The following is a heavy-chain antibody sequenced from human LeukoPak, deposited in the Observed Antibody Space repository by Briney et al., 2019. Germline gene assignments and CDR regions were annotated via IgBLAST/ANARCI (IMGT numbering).Heavy chain of an antibody. V-gene: IGHV4-61*02. CDR3: ARDQGGYNRY. J-gene: IGHJ4*02. Sequence: PSETLSLTCTVSGGSISSGSYYWSWIRQPAGKGLEWIGRIYTSGSTNYNPSLKSRVTISVDTSKNQFSLKLSSVTAADTAVYYCARDQGGYNRYWGQGTLVTVSS. D-gene: IGHD5-24*01. CDR1: GGSISSGSYY. CDR2: IYTSGST.